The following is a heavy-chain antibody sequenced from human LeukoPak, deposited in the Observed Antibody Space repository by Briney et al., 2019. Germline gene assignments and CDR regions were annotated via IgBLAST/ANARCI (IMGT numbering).Heavy chain of an antibody. V-gene: IGHV3-7*01. J-gene: IGHJ6*03. CDR2: IKQDGSET. D-gene: IGHD2/OR15-2a*01. CDR3: AKILSGYMDV. Sequence: PGGSLRLSCAASGFPFSNYWMTWVRQAPGKGLEWVANIKQDGSETYYVDSVTGRFTISRDNAKNSLNLQMNSLRVEDTAVYYCAKILSGYMDVWGKGTTVTVSS. CDR1: GFPFSNYW.